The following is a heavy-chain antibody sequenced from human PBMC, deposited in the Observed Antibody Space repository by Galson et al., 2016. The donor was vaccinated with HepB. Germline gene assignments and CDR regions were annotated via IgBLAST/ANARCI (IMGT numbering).Heavy chain of an antibody. CDR3: AREVNEEDYYSYGMDV. J-gene: IGHJ6*02. CDR1: GYIFSRYA. V-gene: IGHV7-4-1*02. Sequence: SVKVSCKASGYIFSRYALNWVRQAPGQGLEWMGLINAYSGSPTYAQGLTGRFVFSLDTSVTTAYLQISSLQAEDTAVYYCAREVNEEDYYSYGMDVWGQGTTVTVSS. D-gene: IGHD2-21*01. CDR2: INAYSGSP.